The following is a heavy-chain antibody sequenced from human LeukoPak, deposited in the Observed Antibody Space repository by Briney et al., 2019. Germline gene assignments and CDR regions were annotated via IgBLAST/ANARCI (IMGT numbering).Heavy chain of an antibody. D-gene: IGHD3-16*01. V-gene: IGHV3-15*01. CDR1: GFTFSNAW. Sequence: GGSLRLSCAGSGFTFSNAWMNWVRQAPGKGLEWVGRIKSKVDGGTTDYAAPVKGRFIVSSDDSRNTVYLQMNSLKTEDTAVYYCSTGGYYLDYWGQGTLVTVSS. CDR3: STGGYYLDY. CDR2: IKSKVDGGTT. J-gene: IGHJ4*02.